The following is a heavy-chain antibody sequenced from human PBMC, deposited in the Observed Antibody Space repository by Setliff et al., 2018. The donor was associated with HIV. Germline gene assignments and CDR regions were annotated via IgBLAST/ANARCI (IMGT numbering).Heavy chain of an antibody. CDR3: ARGGYNYPFDY. Sequence: GGSLRLSCAASGFTFRSFDMHWVRQAPGKGLEWVSCIGTLSDTYYPNSVKGRFTISRDNAKNSLYLQMNGLRAEDTAFYYCARGGYNYPFDYWGQGTLVTVSS. CDR2: IGTLSDT. CDR1: GFTFRSFD. V-gene: IGHV3-13*01. D-gene: IGHD5-12*01. J-gene: IGHJ4*02.